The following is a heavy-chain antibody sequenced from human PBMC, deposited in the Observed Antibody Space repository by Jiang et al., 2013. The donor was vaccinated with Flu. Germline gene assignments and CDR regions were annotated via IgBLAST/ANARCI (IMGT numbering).Heavy chain of an antibody. CDR1: GFSLSTREVG. Sequence: KPTQTLTLTCTFSGFSLSTREVGVGWIRQPPGKALEWLARIYWDDDKRYSPSLESRLTITKDTSKNQVVLTMTNMDPVDTATYYCARLGLEMATMGFDYWGQGTLVTVSS. CDR2: IYWDDDK. V-gene: IGHV2-5*02. CDR3: ARLGLEMATMGFDY. D-gene: IGHD5-24*01. J-gene: IGHJ4*02.